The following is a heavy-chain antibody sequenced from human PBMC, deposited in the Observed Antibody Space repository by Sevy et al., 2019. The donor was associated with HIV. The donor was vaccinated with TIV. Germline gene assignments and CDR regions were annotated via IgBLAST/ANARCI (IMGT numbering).Heavy chain of an antibody. V-gene: IGHV3-30*18. Sequence: GGSLRLSFAASGFTFSSYGMHWVRQAPGKGLEWVTVISYDGSKKYYADSVKGRFTISRGNSKNTIYLQMNSLRPEDTAVYYCAKDGRRGNLNPGLHWGQGTLVTVSS. D-gene: IGHD1-26*01. CDR1: GFTFSSYG. J-gene: IGHJ4*02. CDR3: AKDGRRGNLNPGLH. CDR2: ISYDGSKK.